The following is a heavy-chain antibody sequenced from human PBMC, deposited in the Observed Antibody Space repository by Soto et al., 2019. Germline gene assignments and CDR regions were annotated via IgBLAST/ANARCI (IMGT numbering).Heavy chain of an antibody. D-gene: IGHD5-12*01. CDR3: ARDQDIVATPANY. CDR1: GYTFTNYG. V-gene: IGHV1-18*01. Sequence: QVQLVQSGAEVKKPGASVKVSCKASGYTFTNYGISRVRQAPGQGLEWMGWISTYNGYTNYAQKFQGRVIMTTDTSTSTAYMELRSLRSDDTAIYYCARDQDIVATPANYWGQGTLVTVSS. CDR2: ISTYNGYT. J-gene: IGHJ4*02.